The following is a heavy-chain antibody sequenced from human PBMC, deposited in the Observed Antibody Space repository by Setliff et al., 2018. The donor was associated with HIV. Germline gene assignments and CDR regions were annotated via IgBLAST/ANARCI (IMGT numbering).Heavy chain of an antibody. CDR3: ARTRGYTYGYIDS. J-gene: IGHJ4*02. CDR1: GGSISSGEYY. Sequence: SETLSLTCTVFGGSISSGEYYWNWIRQHPGKGLGWIGYISYSGSTYYNPSLKSRPAISVDTSKNQFSLKLSSVTAADTAVYYCARTRGYTYGYIDSWAQGTLVTVSS. D-gene: IGHD5-18*01. CDR2: ISYSGST. V-gene: IGHV4-31*03.